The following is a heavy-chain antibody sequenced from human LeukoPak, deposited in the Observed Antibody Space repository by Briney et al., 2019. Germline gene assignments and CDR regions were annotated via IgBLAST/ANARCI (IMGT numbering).Heavy chain of an antibody. V-gene: IGHV3-33*05. J-gene: IGHJ4*02. CDR1: GFTFSSHD. CDR2: ISYDGGKK. CDR3: AHGAMYQLDY. Sequence: GGSLRLSCAASGFTFSSHDMHWVRQAPGKGLEWVALISYDGGKKDYADSVKGRFTISGDNSRNTLFLQMNSLRAEDTAVYYCAHGAMYQLDYWGQGTLVTVSS. D-gene: IGHD2-2*01.